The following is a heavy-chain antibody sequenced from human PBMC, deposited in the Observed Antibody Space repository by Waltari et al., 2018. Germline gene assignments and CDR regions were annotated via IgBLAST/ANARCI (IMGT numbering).Heavy chain of an antibody. CDR1: GGSISSYY. J-gene: IGHJ4*02. CDR2: IYSSASI. Sequence: QVQLQESGPGLVKPSETLSLTCTVSGGSISSYYWSWIRQPAGKGLEWIGRIYSSASINYNPSLNSRATMSVDTSKNQLSLKLSSVTAADTAVYYCARGLAAAGFDYWGQGTLVTVSS. CDR3: ARGLAAAGFDY. V-gene: IGHV4-4*07. D-gene: IGHD6-13*01.